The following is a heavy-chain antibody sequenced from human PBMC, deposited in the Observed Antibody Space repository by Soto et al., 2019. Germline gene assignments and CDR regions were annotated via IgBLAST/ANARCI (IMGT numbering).Heavy chain of an antibody. Sequence: EVQLVESGGGLVKPGGSLRLSCAASGFTFSSYSMNWVRQAPGKGLEWVSSISSSSSYIYYADSVKGRFTISRDNAKNSLYLEMNSLRAEDTAVYYCARDSPDSSSSDFDYLDQGTLVTGSS. CDR3: ARDSPDSSSSDFDY. V-gene: IGHV3-21*01. CDR2: ISSSSSYI. J-gene: IGHJ4*02. CDR1: GFTFSSYS. D-gene: IGHD6-6*01.